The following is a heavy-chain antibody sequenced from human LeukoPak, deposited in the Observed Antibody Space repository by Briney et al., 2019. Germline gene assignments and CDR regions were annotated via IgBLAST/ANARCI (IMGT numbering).Heavy chain of an antibody. V-gene: IGHV3-74*01. D-gene: IGHD3-9*01. Sequence: GGSLRLSCVASGFTFSSYWMHWVRQDPRKGLVWVSRINGDGKNINYADSVRGRFTISRDNAKNTLYLQMNTLRVEDTAVYYCARDLMDYDVSTGLHHYYMDVWGQGTTVTVSS. J-gene: IGHJ6*02. CDR2: INGDGKNI. CDR1: GFTFSSYW. CDR3: ARDLMDYDVSTGLHHYYMDV.